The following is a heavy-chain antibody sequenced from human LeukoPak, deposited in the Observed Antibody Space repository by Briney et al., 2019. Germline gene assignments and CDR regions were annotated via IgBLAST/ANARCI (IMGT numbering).Heavy chain of an antibody. J-gene: IGHJ4*02. CDR1: GFTVSSNY. Sequence: GGSLRLSCAASGFTVSSNYMSWVRQAPGKGLEWVSVIYSGGSIYYADSVKGRFTISRDNSKNTLHLQMNSLRAEDTAVYYCASLHDIVVVPPATIDYWGQGTLVTVSS. CDR2: IYSGGSI. V-gene: IGHV3-53*01. CDR3: ASLHDIVVVPPATIDY. D-gene: IGHD2-2*01.